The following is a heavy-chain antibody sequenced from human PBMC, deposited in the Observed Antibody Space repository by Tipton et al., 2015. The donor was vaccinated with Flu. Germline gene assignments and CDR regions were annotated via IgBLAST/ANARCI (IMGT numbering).Heavy chain of an antibody. CDR1: GASVTSDY. CDR2: IFHSGIT. Sequence: TLSLTCTVSGASVTSDYWNWIRQTPGKGLEWVGNIFHSGITKYSPSLKSRVTISLDESKNQLSLRLTALTAADTAVYYCARQVGSLRRGVSFFDNGMDVWGQGAAVTVSS. D-gene: IGHD3-10*01. V-gene: IGHV4-59*02. CDR3: ARQVGSLRRGVSFFDNGMDV. J-gene: IGHJ6*02.